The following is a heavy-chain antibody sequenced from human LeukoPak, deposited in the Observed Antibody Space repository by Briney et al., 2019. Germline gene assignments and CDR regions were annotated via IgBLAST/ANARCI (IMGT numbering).Heavy chain of an antibody. V-gene: IGHV4-39*07. CDR3: ARIIRDLRQLSDS. CDR1: GDSISSNYY. Sequence: SETLSLTCTVSGDSISSNYYWGWIRQPPGKGLEWIGSMHYGGTSQYNPSLKSRVTISVDTSKNQFSLKLRSVTAADTAVYYCARIIRDLRQLSDSWGQGALVTVSS. J-gene: IGHJ4*02. D-gene: IGHD1-1*01. CDR2: MHYGGTS.